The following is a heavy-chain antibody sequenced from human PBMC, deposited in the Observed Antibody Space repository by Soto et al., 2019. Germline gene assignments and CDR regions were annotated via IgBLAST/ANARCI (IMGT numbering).Heavy chain of an antibody. CDR3: ASTTVTTKGRSSHDAFDI. V-gene: IGHV1-45*02. CDR1: GYTFTSYY. Sequence: SVKVYCKASGYTFTSYYMHWVRQAPGQWLEWMGLITPINGNTNYAQKFQDRVTITRDRSMSTAYMELSSLRSEDTAMYYCASTTVTTKGRSSHDAFDIWGQGTMVTVSS. CDR2: ITPINGNT. J-gene: IGHJ3*02. D-gene: IGHD4-17*01.